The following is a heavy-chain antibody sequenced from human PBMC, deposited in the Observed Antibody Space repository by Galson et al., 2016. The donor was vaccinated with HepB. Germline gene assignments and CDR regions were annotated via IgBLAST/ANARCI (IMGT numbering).Heavy chain of an antibody. CDR2: IYYIGTT. CDR1: GASISGISDY. Sequence: SETLSLTCTVSGASISGISDYWDWIRQPPGKGLEWIGTIYYIGTTYYNSSLGSRFTIFVDTAKNQFSLKLNSLTAADTAVYFCARHDNKRVNVDYWGQGTLVTVSS. D-gene: IGHD1-1*01. J-gene: IGHJ4*02. V-gene: IGHV4-39*01. CDR3: ARHDNKRVNVDY.